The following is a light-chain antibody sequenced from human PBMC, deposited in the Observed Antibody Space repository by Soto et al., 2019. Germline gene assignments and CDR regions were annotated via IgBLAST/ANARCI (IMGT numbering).Light chain of an antibody. CDR1: QSISSW. Sequence: DIQMTQSPSTLSASVGDRGTITCRASQSISSWLAWYQQKSGEAPKILIYKASSLESGVPSRFSGSGSGTEFTLTISSLQPDDFATYYCQQYDYYPYTFGQGTKLEIK. CDR3: QQYDYYPYT. CDR2: KAS. J-gene: IGKJ2*01. V-gene: IGKV1-5*03.